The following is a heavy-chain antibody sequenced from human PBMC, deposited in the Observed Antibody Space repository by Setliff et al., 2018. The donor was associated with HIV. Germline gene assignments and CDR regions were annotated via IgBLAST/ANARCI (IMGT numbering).Heavy chain of an antibody. CDR3: VRDHRPNYYDNSGSPGY. D-gene: IGHD3-22*01. CDR1: GYTFTGHY. CDR2: INPNSGGT. Sequence: ASVKVSCKASGYTFTGHYMHWVRQAPGQGLEWMGRINPNSGGTNYAKKFQGRFTMTRDTSISTAYMELSRLRSGDTAVYYCVRDHRPNYYDNSGSPGYWGQGTLVTVSS. J-gene: IGHJ4*02. V-gene: IGHV1-2*06.